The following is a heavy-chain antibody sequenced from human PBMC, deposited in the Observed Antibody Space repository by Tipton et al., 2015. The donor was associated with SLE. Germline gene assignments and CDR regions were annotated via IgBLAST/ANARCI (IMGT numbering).Heavy chain of an antibody. J-gene: IGHJ6*02. CDR1: GGSFTGYF. Sequence: TLSLTCGVYGGSFTGYFWGWVRQPPGKGLEWIGEVNHNGDTNYDPSLKSRVTMSLDTSKNQFSLKLSSVTAADTAIYYCARRGDYEYYGLDVWGQGTTVTVSS. CDR2: VNHNGDT. CDR3: ARRGDYEYYGLDV. V-gene: IGHV4-34*01.